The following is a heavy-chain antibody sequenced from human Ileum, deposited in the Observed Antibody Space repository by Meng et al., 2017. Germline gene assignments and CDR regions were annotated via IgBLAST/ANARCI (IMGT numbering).Heavy chain of an antibody. D-gene: IGHD1-1*01. CDR3: ARENDNWNYFDY. Sequence: QVQLVQSGAEVKKVGASVKVSCTASGYTFRNYPLHWVRQAPGQRPEWMGWINAGNGNIKISQKFQGRITITSDTSATAYMELSSLRSEDTVVYFCARENDNWNYFDYWGQGSLVTVSS. J-gene: IGHJ4*02. CDR2: INAGNGNI. V-gene: IGHV1-3*01. CDR1: GYTFRNYP.